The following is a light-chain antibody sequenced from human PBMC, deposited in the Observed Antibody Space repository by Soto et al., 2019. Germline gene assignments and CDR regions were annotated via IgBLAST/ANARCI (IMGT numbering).Light chain of an antibody. Sequence: EIVLTQSPGTLSLSPGERATLYCRASQSVRSNLAWYQQKPGQAPRLVIYAASTRATGIPDRFSGSVSGTEFTLTISSLQSEDFAVYYCQQYNEWPPFTFGQGTRLEIK. CDR3: QQYNEWPPFT. CDR1: QSVRSN. CDR2: AAS. J-gene: IGKJ5*01. V-gene: IGKV3-15*01.